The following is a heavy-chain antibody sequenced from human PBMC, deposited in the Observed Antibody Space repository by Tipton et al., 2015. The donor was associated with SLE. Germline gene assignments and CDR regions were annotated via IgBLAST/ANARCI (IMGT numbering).Heavy chain of an antibody. CDR2: IRYDGSNK. D-gene: IGHD2-21*01. Sequence: SGFTFSSYGMHWVRQAPGKGLEWVAFIRYDGSNKYYADSVKGRFTISRDNSKNTLYLQMNSLRAEDTAVYYCAKVFAVMGAFDIWGQGTMVTVSS. V-gene: IGHV3-30*02. CDR3: AKVFAVMGAFDI. CDR1: GFTFSSYG. J-gene: IGHJ3*02.